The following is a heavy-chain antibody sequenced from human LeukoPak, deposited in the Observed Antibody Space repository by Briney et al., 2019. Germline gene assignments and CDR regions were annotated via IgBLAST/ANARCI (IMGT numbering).Heavy chain of an antibody. CDR2: IYYSGST. V-gene: IGHV4-59*01. CDR3: ARETVGGSGY. J-gene: IGHJ4*02. D-gene: IGHD3-16*01. CDR1: GGSISSYY. Sequence: SETLSLTCTVSGGSISSYYWSWIRQPPGKGLEWIGYIYYSGSTNCNPSLKSRVTISVDTSKNQFSLKLSSVTAADTAVYYCARETVGGSGYWGQGTLVTVSS.